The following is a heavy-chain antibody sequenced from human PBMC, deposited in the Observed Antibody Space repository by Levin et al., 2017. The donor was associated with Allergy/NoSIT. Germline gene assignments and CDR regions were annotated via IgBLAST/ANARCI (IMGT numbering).Heavy chain of an antibody. CDR2: IIPILGIA. Sequence: SVKVSCKASGGTFSSYTISWVRQAPGQGLEWMGRIIPILGIANYAQKFQGRVTITADKSTSTAYMELSSLRSEDTAVYYCARDAADGSGSYFISGFDYWGQGTLVTVSS. J-gene: IGHJ4*02. CDR3: ARDAADGSGSYFISGFDY. V-gene: IGHV1-69*04. D-gene: IGHD3-10*01. CDR1: GGTFSSYT.